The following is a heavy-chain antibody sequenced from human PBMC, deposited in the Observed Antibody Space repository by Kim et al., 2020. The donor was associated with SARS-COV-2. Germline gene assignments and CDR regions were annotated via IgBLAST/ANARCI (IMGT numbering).Heavy chain of an antibody. D-gene: IGHD3-22*01. V-gene: IGHV4-59*13. J-gene: IGHJ2*01. CDR3: ARALRVESSGYYPYWYFDL. CDR1: GGSISSYY. CDR2: IYYSGST. Sequence: SETLSLTCTVSGGSISSYYWSWIRQPPGKGLEWIGYIYYSGSTNYNPSLKSRVTISVDTSKNQFSLKLSSVTAADTAVYYCARALRVESSGYYPYWYFDLWGRGTLVTVSS.